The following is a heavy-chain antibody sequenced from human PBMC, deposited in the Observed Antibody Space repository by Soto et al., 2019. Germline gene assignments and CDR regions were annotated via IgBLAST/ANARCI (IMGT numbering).Heavy chain of an antibody. J-gene: IGHJ4*02. Sequence: PSETLSLTCAVYGGSFSGYYWSWIRQPPGKGLEWIGEINHSGSTNYNPSLKSRVTISVDTSKNQFSLKLSSVTAADTAVYYCARARSRTQILFDYWGQGTLVTVSS. CDR1: GGSFSGYY. V-gene: IGHV4-34*01. CDR3: ARARSRTQILFDY. D-gene: IGHD6-6*01. CDR2: INHSGST.